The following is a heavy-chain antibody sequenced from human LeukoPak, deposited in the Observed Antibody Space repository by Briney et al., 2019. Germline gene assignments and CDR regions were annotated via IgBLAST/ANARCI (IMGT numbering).Heavy chain of an antibody. J-gene: IGHJ4*02. Sequence: PSETLSLTCTVSGGSISSYYWGWIRQPPGKGLEWIGSIYYSGSTYYNPSLKSRVTISVDTSKNQFSLKLSSVTAADTAVYYCVRLPEGYDYVWGSYRYSIRGGYFDYWGQGTLVTVSS. CDR3: VRLPEGYDYVWGSYRYSIRGGYFDY. CDR1: GGSISSYY. CDR2: IYYSGST. V-gene: IGHV4-39*01. D-gene: IGHD3-16*02.